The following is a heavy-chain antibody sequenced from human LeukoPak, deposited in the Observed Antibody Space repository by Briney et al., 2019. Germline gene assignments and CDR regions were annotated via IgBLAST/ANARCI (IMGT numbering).Heavy chain of an antibody. D-gene: IGHD4-23*01. CDR1: GYTFTGYY. Sequence: ASVKVSCKASGYTFTGYYMHWVRQAPGQGLEWMGIINPSGGSTSYAQKFQGRIIMTRDMSTTTDYMELSSLKSDDTAVYYCARDNSIHERGWWFDPWGQGTLVTVSS. CDR2: INPSGGST. V-gene: IGHV1-46*01. J-gene: IGHJ5*02. CDR3: ARDNSIHERGWWFDP.